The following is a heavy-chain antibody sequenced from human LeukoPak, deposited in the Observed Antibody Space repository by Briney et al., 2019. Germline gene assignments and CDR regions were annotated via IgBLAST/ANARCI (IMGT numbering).Heavy chain of an antibody. J-gene: IGHJ4*02. CDR2: ISGSGGST. D-gene: IGHD6-13*01. CDR3: ATFNRGGDSSRGHY. V-gene: IGHV3-23*01. CDR1: GFTFSDYA. Sequence: GSLRLSCAASGFTFSDYAMTWVRQAPGKGLEWVSAISGSGGSTYYADSVKGRFTISRDNSKNTLYLQMNSLRAEDTAVYYGATFNRGGDSSRGHYWGQGTLVTVSS.